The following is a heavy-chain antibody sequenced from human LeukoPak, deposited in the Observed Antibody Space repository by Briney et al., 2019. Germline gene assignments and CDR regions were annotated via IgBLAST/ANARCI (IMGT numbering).Heavy chain of an antibody. V-gene: IGHV3-48*01. CDR3: ARDRNSGSAPNDY. J-gene: IGHJ4*02. D-gene: IGHD1-26*01. CDR1: GLTFSSYS. CDR2: ISSSSSTI. Sequence: GGSLRLSCAASGLTFSSYSMNWVRQAPGKGLEWISYISSSSSTIYYADSVKGRFTISRDNAKNSLYLQMNSLRAEDTAVYYCARDRNSGSAPNDYRGQGTLVTVSS.